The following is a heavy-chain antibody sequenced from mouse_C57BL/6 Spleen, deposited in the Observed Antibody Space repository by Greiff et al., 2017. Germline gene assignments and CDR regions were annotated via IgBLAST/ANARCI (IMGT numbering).Heavy chain of an antibody. J-gene: IGHJ4*01. CDR2: IDPSDSET. Sequence: QVQLQQPGAELVRPGSSVKLSCKASGYTFTSYWMHWVKQRPIQGLEWIGNIDPSDSETHYNQKFKDKATLTVDKSSSTAYMQLSSLTSEDSAVYYCARGGVTTVGMDYWGQGASVTVSS. D-gene: IGHD1-1*01. V-gene: IGHV1-52*01. CDR3: ARGGVTTVGMDY. CDR1: GYTFTSYW.